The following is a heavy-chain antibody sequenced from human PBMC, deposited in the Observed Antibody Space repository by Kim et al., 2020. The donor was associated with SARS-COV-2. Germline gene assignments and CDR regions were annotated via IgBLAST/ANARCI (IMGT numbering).Heavy chain of an antibody. D-gene: IGHD6-6*01. Sequence: GGSLRLSCAASGFTFSSYGMHWVRQAPSKGLEWVAVIWYDGSNKYYADSVKGRFTISRDNSKNTLYLQMNSLRAEDTAVYYCARDWGSSSSSPFDYWGQG. J-gene: IGHJ4*02. CDR2: IWYDGSNK. CDR1: GFTFSSYG. CDR3: ARDWGSSSSSPFDY. V-gene: IGHV3-33*01.